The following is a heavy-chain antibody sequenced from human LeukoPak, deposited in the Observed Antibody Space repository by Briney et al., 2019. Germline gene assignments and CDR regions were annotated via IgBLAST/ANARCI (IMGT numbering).Heavy chain of an antibody. J-gene: IGHJ4*02. CDR3: ARQPPTTPYSSGWYDY. Sequence: PSETLSLTCTVSGGSISSYYWSWIRQPPGKGLEWIGYIYYSGSTNYNPSLKSRVTISVDTSKNQFSLKLSSVTAADTAVYYCARQPPTTPYSSGWYDYWGQGTLVTVSS. CDR2: IYYSGST. V-gene: IGHV4-59*08. CDR1: GGSISSYY. D-gene: IGHD6-19*01.